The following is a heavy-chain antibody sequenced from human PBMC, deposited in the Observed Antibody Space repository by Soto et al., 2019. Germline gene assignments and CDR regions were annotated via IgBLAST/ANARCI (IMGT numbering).Heavy chain of an antibody. J-gene: IGHJ4*02. V-gene: IGHV4-30-4*08. CDR2: IYYNELSSSEST. CDR1: GASIGSGDLY. D-gene: IGHD3-22*01. CDR3: ARTGPSYYYHNSGSPGDY. Sequence: PSETLSLTCTVSGASIGSGDLYWSWIRQSPGKGLEWLGYIYYNELSSSESTHYNSSLKSRVSISVDTSKNQFSLTLRSMTAADTAVYYCARTGPSYYYHNSGSPGDYWGQGTLVTVSS.